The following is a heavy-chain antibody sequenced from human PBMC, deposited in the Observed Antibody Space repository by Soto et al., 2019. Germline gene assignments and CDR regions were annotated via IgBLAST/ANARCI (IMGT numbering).Heavy chain of an antibody. J-gene: IGHJ5*02. Sequence: SETLSLTCTVSGGSISSGGYYWSWIRQHPGKGLEWIGYIYYSGSTYYNPSLKSRVTISVDTSKNQFSLKLSSVTAADTAVYYCARDIVVVVAAQPTAQYNWFDPWGQGTLVTVSS. D-gene: IGHD2-15*01. V-gene: IGHV4-31*03. CDR3: ARDIVVVVAAQPTAQYNWFDP. CDR2: IYYSGST. CDR1: GGSISSGGYY.